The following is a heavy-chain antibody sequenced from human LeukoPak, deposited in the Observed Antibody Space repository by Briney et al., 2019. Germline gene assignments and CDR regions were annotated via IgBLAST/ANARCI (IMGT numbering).Heavy chain of an antibody. CDR1: GFTFRDYY. J-gene: IGHJ4*02. CDR3: ARDLLLSGVVVGHDY. Sequence: GGSLRLSCAASGFTFRDYYMSWIRQAPGKGLEWVSYISSRSSYATYADSVKGRFTISRDNAKNSLYLQMNSLRAEDTAVYYCARDLLLSGVVVGHDYWGQGTLVTVSS. CDR2: ISSRSSYA. D-gene: IGHD2-2*01. V-gene: IGHV3-11*06.